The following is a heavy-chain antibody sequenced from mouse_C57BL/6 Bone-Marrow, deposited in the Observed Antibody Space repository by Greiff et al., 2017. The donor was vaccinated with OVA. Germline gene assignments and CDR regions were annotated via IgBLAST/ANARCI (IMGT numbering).Heavy chain of an antibody. CDR1: GYSITSGYY. V-gene: IGHV3-6*01. CDR3: AREALWYFDV. J-gene: IGHJ1*03. Sequence: DVKLQESGPGLVKPSQSLSLTCSVTGYSITSGYYWNWIRQFPGNKLEWMGYISYDGSNNYNPSLKNRISITRDTSKNQFFLKLNSVTTEDTATYYCAREALWYFDVWGTGTTVTVSS. CDR2: ISYDGSN.